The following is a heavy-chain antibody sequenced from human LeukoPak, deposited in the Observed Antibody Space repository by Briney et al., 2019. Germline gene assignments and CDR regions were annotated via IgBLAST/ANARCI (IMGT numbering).Heavy chain of an antibody. CDR1: GFTFSDYY. CDR3: ARVSRDGYNLPDY. CDR2: ISSSGSTI. J-gene: IGHJ4*02. V-gene: IGHV3-11*01. Sequence: GGSLRLSCAASGFTFSDYYMSWIRQAPGKGLDWVSYISSSGSTIYYADSVKGRFTISRDNAKNSLYLQMDSLRAEDTAVYYCARVSRDGYNLPDYWGQGTLVTVSS. D-gene: IGHD5-24*01.